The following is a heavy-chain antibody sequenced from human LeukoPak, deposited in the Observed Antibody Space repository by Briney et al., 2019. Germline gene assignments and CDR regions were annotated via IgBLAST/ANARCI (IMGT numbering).Heavy chain of an antibody. V-gene: IGHV3-33*08. D-gene: IGHD2-2*01. J-gene: IGHJ6*04. CDR3: ARAPTDIVVVPAATYYYYYYGMDV. CDR1: GFTFSSYG. CDR2: IWYDGSNK. Sequence: PGRSLRLSCAASGFTFSSYGMHWVRQAPGKGLEWVAVIWYDGSNKYYADSVKGRFTISRDNSKNTLYLQMNSLRAEDTAVYYCARAPTDIVVVPAATYYYYYYGMDVWGKGTTVTVSS.